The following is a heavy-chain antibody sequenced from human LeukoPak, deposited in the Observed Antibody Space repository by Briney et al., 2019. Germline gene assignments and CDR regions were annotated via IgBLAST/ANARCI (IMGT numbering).Heavy chain of an antibody. V-gene: IGHV3-7*01. CDR3: ARVLSRDWFDP. J-gene: IGHJ5*02. CDR1: GFTFSSYS. Sequence: AGGSLRLSCAASGFTFSSYSMNWVRQAPGKGLEWVANIKQDGSDIYYVDSVKGRFTISRDNAKNSLYLQMNSLRAEDTAVYFCARVLSRDWFDPWGQGTLVTVSS. CDR2: IKQDGSDI.